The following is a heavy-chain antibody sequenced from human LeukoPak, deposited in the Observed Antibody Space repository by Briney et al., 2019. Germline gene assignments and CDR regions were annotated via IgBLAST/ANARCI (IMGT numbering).Heavy chain of an antibody. D-gene: IGHD3-16*01. CDR3: AKDSLKEGGHWFDP. J-gene: IGHJ5*02. CDR2: IGGSGVNT. CDR1: EFTSSSYA. V-gene: IGHV3-23*01. Sequence: GASLRLSCAASEFTSSSYAMSWVRQAPGKGLEWVSAIGGSGVNTYYADSVKGRFTISRDNSKNTLYLQMNSLRAEDTAVYYCAKDSLKEGGHWFDPWGQGTLVTVSS.